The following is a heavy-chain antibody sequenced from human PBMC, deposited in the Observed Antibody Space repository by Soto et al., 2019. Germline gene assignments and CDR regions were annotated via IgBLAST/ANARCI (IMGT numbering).Heavy chain of an antibody. CDR1: GFTFSSYA. CDR3: AKAMVASDYYYYGMDV. CDR2: ISGSGGST. D-gene: IGHD3-10*01. J-gene: IGHJ6*02. Sequence: GGSLRLSCAASGFTFSSYAMSWVRQAPGKGLEWVSAISGSGGSTYYADSVKGRFTISRDNFKNTLYLQMNSLRAEDTAVYYCAKAMVASDYYYYGMDVWGQGTTVTVSS. V-gene: IGHV3-23*01.